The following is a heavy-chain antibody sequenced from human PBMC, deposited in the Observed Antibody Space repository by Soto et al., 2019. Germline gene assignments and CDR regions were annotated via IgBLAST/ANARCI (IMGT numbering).Heavy chain of an antibody. V-gene: IGHV3-9*01. D-gene: IGHD3-22*01. CDR3: AKSMDSSGYYHGAFDI. J-gene: IGHJ3*02. Sequence: PGGSLRLSCAASGFTFDDYAMHWVRQAPGKGLERVSGISWNSGSIGYADSVKGRFTISRDNAKNSLYLQMNSLRAEDTALYYCAKSMDSSGYYHGAFDIWGQGTMVTVSS. CDR1: GFTFDDYA. CDR2: ISWNSGSI.